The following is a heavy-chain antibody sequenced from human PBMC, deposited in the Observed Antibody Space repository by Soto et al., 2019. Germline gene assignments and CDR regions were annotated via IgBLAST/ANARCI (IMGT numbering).Heavy chain of an antibody. Sequence: QVQLQESGPGLVKPSETLSLTCTVSGGSISSYYWSWIRQPPGKGLEWIGYIYYSGSTNYNPSLKSRVTISVDTSKNQFSLKLSSATAADTAVYYCARGLLQYNWFDPWGQGTLVTVSS. CDR3: ARGLLQYNWFDP. CDR2: IYYSGST. CDR1: GGSISSYY. J-gene: IGHJ5*02. V-gene: IGHV4-59*01. D-gene: IGHD4-4*01.